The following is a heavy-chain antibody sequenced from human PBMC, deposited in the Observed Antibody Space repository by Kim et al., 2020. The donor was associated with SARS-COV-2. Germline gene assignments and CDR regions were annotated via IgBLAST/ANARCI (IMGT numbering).Heavy chain of an antibody. CDR3: ARDEHNSGSCRDY. J-gene: IGHJ4*02. CDR2: ISASNGDT. Sequence: ASVKVSCKASGYTFTNYGISWVRQAPGQGLEWMGWISASNGDTNYVQKFRGRVTMTTETSTSTAYMELRSLRSDDTAMYYCARDEHNSGSCRDYWGQGTLVTVSS. V-gene: IGHV1-18*04. CDR1: GYTFTNYG. D-gene: IGHD3-10*01.